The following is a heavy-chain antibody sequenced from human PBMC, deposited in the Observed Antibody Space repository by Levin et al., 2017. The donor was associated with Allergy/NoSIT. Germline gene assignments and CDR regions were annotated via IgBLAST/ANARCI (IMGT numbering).Heavy chain of an antibody. J-gene: IGHJ6*02. CDR3: AREIGGSYVWGSYRPYYYYGMDV. Sequence: SQTLSLTCAVYGGSFSGYYWSWIRQPPGKGLEWIGEINHSGSTNYNPSLKSRVTISVDTSKNQFSLKLSSVTAADTAVYYCAREIGGSYVWGSYRPYYYYGMDVWGQGTTVTVSS. V-gene: IGHV4-34*01. CDR2: INHSGST. CDR1: GGSFSGYY. D-gene: IGHD3-16*02.